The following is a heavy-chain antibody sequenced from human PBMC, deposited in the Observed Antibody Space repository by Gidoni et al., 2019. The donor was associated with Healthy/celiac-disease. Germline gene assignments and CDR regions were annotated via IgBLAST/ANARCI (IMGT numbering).Heavy chain of an antibody. CDR2: ISSSSSYI. V-gene: IGHV3-21*01. Sequence: EVQLVESGGGLVKPGGSLRLSCAASGFTFSSYSMNWVRQAPGKGLEWVSSISSSSSYIYYADSVKGRFTISRDNAKNSLYLQMNSLRAEDTAVYYCAKREFSSSYLDYWGQGTLVTVSS. CDR3: AKREFSSSYLDY. J-gene: IGHJ4*02. D-gene: IGHD6-6*01. CDR1: GFTFSSYS.